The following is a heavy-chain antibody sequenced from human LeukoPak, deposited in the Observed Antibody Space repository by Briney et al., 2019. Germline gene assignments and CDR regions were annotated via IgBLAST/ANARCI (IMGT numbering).Heavy chain of an antibody. Sequence: GGSLRLSCAASGFTFNSYWMHWVRQAPGKGLVWVSRIKTDGSSTSYADSVKGRFTISRDNSKNTLYLQMNSLRPEDTAVYYCAKDFYPLGNYVIYFDYWGQGTLVTVSS. J-gene: IGHJ4*02. CDR2: IKTDGSST. CDR1: GFTFNSYW. D-gene: IGHD1-7*01. CDR3: AKDFYPLGNYVIYFDY. V-gene: IGHV3-74*01.